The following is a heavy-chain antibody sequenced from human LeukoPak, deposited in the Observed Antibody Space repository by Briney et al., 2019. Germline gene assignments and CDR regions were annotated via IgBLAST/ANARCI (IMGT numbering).Heavy chain of an antibody. D-gene: IGHD2-8*01. CDR2: ISYDGSNK. Sequence: GGSLRLSCAASGITFSSYAMHWVRQAPGKGLEWVAVISYDGSNKYYADSVKGRFTISRDNSKNTLYLQMNSLRAEDTAVYYCARGVSYYYYYYGMDVWGQGTTVTVSS. V-gene: IGHV3-30-3*01. CDR3: ARGVSYYYYYYGMDV. J-gene: IGHJ6*02. CDR1: GITFSSYA.